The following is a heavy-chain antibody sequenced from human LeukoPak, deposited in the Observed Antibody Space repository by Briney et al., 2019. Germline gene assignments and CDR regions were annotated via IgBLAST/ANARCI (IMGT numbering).Heavy chain of an antibody. CDR1: GFTSSSYS. CDR3: ARDRSPDYYDSSGYYDFDY. CDR2: ISSSSSYI. Sequence: GGSLRLSCAAYGFTSSSYSMNWVRQAPGKGLEWVSSISSSSSYIYYADSVKGRFTIYRDNAKNSLYLQMNSLRAEDTAVYYCARDRSPDYYDSSGYYDFDYWGQGTLVTVSS. J-gene: IGHJ4*02. D-gene: IGHD3-22*01. V-gene: IGHV3-21*01.